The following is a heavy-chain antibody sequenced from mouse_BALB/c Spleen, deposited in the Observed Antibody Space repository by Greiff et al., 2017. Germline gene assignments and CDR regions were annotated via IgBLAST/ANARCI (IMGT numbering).Heavy chain of an antibody. CDR3: ARLIYYDYDNDYAMDY. J-gene: IGHJ4*01. CDR1: GDSITSGY. V-gene: IGHV3-8*02. Sequence: VQLKESGPSLVKPSQTLSLTCSVTGDSITSGYWNWIRKFPGNKLEYMGYISYSGSTYYNPSLKSRISITRDTSKNQYYLQLNSVTTEDTATYYCARLIYYDYDNDYAMDYWGQGTSVTVSS. CDR2: ISYSGST. D-gene: IGHD2-4*01.